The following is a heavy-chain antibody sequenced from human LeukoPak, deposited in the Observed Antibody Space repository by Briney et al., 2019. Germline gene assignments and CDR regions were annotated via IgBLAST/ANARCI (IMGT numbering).Heavy chain of an antibody. CDR2: IKSKTDGGTT. J-gene: IGHJ6*03. CDR3: TTFLYYYDSSGYSYYYYMDV. V-gene: IGHV3-15*01. Sequence: GGSLRLSCAASGFTFSNAWMSWVRQAPGKGLEWVGRIKSKTDGGTTDYAAPVKGRFTISRDDSKNTLYLQMNSLKTEDTAVYYCTTFLYYYDSSGYSYYYYMDVWGKGTTVTVSS. D-gene: IGHD3-22*01. CDR1: GFTFSNAW.